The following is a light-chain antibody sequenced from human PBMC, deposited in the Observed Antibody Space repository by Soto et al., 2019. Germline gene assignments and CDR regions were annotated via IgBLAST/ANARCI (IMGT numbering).Light chain of an antibody. J-gene: IGLJ1*01. CDR1: SSDVGGYNY. CDR2: EVS. V-gene: IGLV2-14*01. CDR3: ISYTDFSGPYV. Sequence: QAVVTQPASVSGSPGQSITISCTGTSSDVGGYNYVSWYEQYPGKAPKLLISEVSNRPSGVSNRFSGSKSGNTASLTISGLQAEDEANYFCISYTDFSGPYVFGTGTKLTVL.